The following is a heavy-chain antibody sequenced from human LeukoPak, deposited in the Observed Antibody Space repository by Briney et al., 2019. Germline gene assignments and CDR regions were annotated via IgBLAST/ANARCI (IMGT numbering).Heavy chain of an antibody. CDR2: MNPNSGNT. Sequence: ASVKVSCKASGYTFTNYDINWVRQATGRGLEWMGWMNPNSGNTGYAQKFQGRVTITRNPSISTAYMEMSSLRYEDTAVYYCARALGPAGYRWWFDPWGQGTLVTVSS. CDR1: GYTFTNYD. D-gene: IGHD2-2*01. J-gene: IGHJ5*02. V-gene: IGHV1-8*03. CDR3: ARALGPAGYRWWFDP.